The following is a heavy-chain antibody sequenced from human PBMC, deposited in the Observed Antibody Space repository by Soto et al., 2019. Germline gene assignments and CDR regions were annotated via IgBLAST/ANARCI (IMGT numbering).Heavy chain of an antibody. D-gene: IGHD3-22*01. V-gene: IGHV4-39*01. J-gene: IGHJ4*02. CDR3: ARHAYYDSSGYYIPLNFDY. CDR2: IYYSGST. CDR1: GGSISSSSYY. Sequence: QLQLQESGPGLVKPSETLSLTCTVSGGSISSSSYYWGWIRQPPGKGLEWIGSIYYSGSTYYNPSHKSRVTIPVDTSKNQFSLKLSSVTAADTAVYYCARHAYYDSSGYYIPLNFDYWGQGTLVTVSS.